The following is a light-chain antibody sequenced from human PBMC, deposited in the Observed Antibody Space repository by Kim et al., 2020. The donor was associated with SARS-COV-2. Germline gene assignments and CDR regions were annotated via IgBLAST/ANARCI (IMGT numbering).Light chain of an antibody. CDR3: QSSDASNPAV. V-gene: IGLV6-57*01. J-gene: IGLJ7*01. CDR1: RGRIASNC. Sequence: KRLTLSCTRSRGRIASNCVQWYQQRPGSSPPTLIYEDSQRPSGVPDRFSGSIDSSSNSASLTISGLQTGGEADYYCQSSDASNPAVFGGGTQLTVL. CDR2: EDS.